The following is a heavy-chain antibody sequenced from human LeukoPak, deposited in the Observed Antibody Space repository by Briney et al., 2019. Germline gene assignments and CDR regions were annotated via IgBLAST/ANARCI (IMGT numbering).Heavy chain of an antibody. CDR3: ARVGRYCSSTSCYGGPFYLTPPRAPFDP. CDR2: INHSGST. D-gene: IGHD2-2*01. CDR1: GGSFSGYY. V-gene: IGHV4-34*01. Sequence: KASETLSLTCAVYGGSFSGYYWSWIRQPPGKGLEWIGEINHSGSTNYNPSLKSRVTISVDTSKNQFSLKLSSVTAADTAVYYCARVGRYCSSTSCYGGPFYLTPPRAPFDPWGQGTLVTVSS. J-gene: IGHJ5*02.